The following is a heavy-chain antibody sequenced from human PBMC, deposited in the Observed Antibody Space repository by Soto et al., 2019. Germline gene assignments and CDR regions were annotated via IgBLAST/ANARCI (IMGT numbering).Heavy chain of an antibody. CDR2: IWSDGNNK. CDR3: ARDEIQIWSYVGTLDY. V-gene: IGHV3-33*01. D-gene: IGHD5-18*01. J-gene: IGHJ4*02. Sequence: QVQLVESGGGVVQPGRSLRLSCAASGFTFSNYGMHWVRQAPGKGLEWVAVIWSDGNNKDYGDSVKGRFTVSRDNAKNTVYLQMDSLGVEDTAVYYCARDEIQIWSYVGTLDYWGQGTLVTVSS. CDR1: GFTFSNYG.